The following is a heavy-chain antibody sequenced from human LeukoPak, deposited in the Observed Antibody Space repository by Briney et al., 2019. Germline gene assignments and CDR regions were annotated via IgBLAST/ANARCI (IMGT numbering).Heavy chain of an antibody. CDR3: ARGRVGAFDY. Sequence: SETLSLTCTVSGGSISSGGYYWSWIRQPAGKGLEWIGRIYTSGSTNYNPSLKSRVTISVDTSKNQFSLKLSSVTAADTAVYYCARGRVGAFDYWGQGTLVAVSS. D-gene: IGHD1-26*01. CDR1: GGSISSGGYY. J-gene: IGHJ4*02. V-gene: IGHV4-61*02. CDR2: IYTSGST.